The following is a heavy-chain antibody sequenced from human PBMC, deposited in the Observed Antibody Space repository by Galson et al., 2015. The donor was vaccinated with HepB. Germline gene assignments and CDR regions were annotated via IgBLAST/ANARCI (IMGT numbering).Heavy chain of an antibody. D-gene: IGHD3-16*01. V-gene: IGHV1-69*13. J-gene: IGHJ3*02. Sequence: SVKVSCKASGGTFSSYAISWVRQAPGRGLEWVGGIIPMFGTANYAQKFQGRVTITADEYMSTVYMELSSLRSEDTAVYYCARVRRGDAFDIWGQGTMVTVSS. CDR1: GGTFSSYA. CDR3: ARVRRGDAFDI. CDR2: IIPMFGTA.